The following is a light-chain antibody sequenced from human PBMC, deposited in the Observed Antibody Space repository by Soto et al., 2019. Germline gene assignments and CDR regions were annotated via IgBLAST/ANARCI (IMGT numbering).Light chain of an antibody. Sequence: AIQMTQSPSSLSASLGDSVTITCRASQGSRNELGWYQQKPGKGPKLLIYAASSLQIGVSSRFSGSGSGTDFTLTISSLQPEDFATYYCLQDYNFPLTFGGGTKVEIK. J-gene: IGKJ4*01. CDR2: AAS. V-gene: IGKV1-6*01. CDR3: LQDYNFPLT. CDR1: QGSRNE.